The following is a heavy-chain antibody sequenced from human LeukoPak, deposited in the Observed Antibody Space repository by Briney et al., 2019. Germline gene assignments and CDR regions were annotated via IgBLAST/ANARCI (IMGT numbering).Heavy chain of an antibody. CDR2: INPNSGGT. D-gene: IGHD2-21*01. J-gene: IGHJ3*02. CDR3: ARFKVSDWDAFDI. Sequence: ASVKVSCKASGYTFTGYYMHWVRRAPGQGLEWMGWINPNSGGTNYAQKFQGRVTMTRDTSISTAYMELRRLRSDDTAVYYCARFKVSDWDAFDIWGQGTMVTVSS. V-gene: IGHV1-2*02. CDR1: GYTFTGYY.